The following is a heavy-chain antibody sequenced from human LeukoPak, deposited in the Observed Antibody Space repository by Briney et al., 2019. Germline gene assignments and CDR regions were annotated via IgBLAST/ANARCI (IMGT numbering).Heavy chain of an antibody. D-gene: IGHD3-10*01. CDR2: IYYSGST. CDR1: GGSLSSSSYY. V-gene: IGHV4-39*01. J-gene: IGHJ4*02. CDR3: ARHVSSMVRGGTFDY. Sequence: SETLSLTCTLSGGSLSSSSYYWGWIRQPPGKGLEWLGRIYYSGSTYYNPSLKSRVTISVDTSKNQFSLKLSSVTAADTAVYYCARHVSSMVRGGTFDYWGQGTLVTVSS.